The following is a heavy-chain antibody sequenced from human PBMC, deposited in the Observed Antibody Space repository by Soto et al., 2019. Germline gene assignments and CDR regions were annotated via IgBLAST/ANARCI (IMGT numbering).Heavy chain of an antibody. J-gene: IGHJ3*02. CDR2: IIPIFGTA. Sequence: SVKVSCKASGGTFSSYAISWVRQAPGQGLEWMGGIIPIFGTANYAQKFQGRVTITADESTSTAYMELSSLRSEDTAVYYCARDLSEKSYGRDPDPFDIGGKGKMVPVPS. V-gene: IGHV1-69*13. D-gene: IGHD5-18*01. CDR1: GGTFSSYA. CDR3: ARDLSEKSYGRDPDPFDI.